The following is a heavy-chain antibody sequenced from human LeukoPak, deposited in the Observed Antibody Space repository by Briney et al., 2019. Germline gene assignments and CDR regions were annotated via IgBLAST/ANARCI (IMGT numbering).Heavy chain of an antibody. J-gene: IGHJ4*02. CDR2: INPNSGDT. CDR3: AREPLNYYDSSGYYNVGY. CDR1: GYTFTTYG. V-gene: IGHV1-2*02. D-gene: IGHD3-22*01. Sequence: ASVKVSCKASGYTFTTYGIHWVRQAPGQGLEWMGWINPNSGDTNYAQKFQGRVTMTRDTSISTAYMELNRLRSDDTAVYYCAREPLNYYDSSGYYNVGYWGQGTLVTVSS.